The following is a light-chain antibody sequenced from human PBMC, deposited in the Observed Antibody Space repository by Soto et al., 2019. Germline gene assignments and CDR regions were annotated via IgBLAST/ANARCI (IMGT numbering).Light chain of an antibody. J-gene: IGLJ6*01. V-gene: IGLV1-44*01. CDR1: TSNFGTKS. CDR2: NSD. CDR3: ASWDDTLHGPL. Sequence: QSALTQPPSASGTPGQRVTISCSGATSNFGTKSVNWYQHLPGAAPRLLIYNSDQRPSGVPDRFSGSKSGTSASLAFSGLQSADEGDYFCASWDDTLHGPLFGGGTKVTVL.